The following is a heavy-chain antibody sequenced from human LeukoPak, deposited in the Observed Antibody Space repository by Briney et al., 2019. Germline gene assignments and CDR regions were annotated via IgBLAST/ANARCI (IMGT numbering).Heavy chain of an antibody. J-gene: IGHJ4*02. CDR2: IYYSGST. V-gene: IGHV4-59*01. CDR1: GGSISSYY. Sequence: SETLTLTCTVSGGSISSYYRSWIRQPPGKGLEWIGYIYYSGSTNYNPSLRSRVTISVDTSKNQFSLKLSSVTAADTAVYYCARSGDYGDYDDYWGQGPLVTVSS. CDR3: ARSGDYGDYDDY. D-gene: IGHD4-17*01.